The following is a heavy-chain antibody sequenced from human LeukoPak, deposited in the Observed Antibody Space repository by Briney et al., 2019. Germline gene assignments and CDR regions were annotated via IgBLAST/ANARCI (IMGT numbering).Heavy chain of an antibody. Sequence: GGSLRLSCAASRFTFSSYAMSWVRQAPGKGLEWVSSISGSGGSTYYADSVKGRFTISRDNSKNTLYLQMNSLRAEDTAVYYCARKDRGFSIDYWGQGTLVTVSS. J-gene: IGHJ4*02. D-gene: IGHD1-14*01. CDR3: ARKDRGFSIDY. CDR1: RFTFSSYA. V-gene: IGHV3-23*01. CDR2: ISGSGGST.